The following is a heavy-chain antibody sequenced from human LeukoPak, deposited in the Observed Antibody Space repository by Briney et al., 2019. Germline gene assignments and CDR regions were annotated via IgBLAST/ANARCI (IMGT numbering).Heavy chain of an antibody. CDR3: ARDRYYDSSGYPG. V-gene: IGHV3-23*01. CDR1: GFTFSSYA. J-gene: IGHJ6*02. Sequence: PGGSLRLSCAASGFTFSSYAMSWVRQAPGKGLEWVSAISGSGGSTYYADSVKGRFTISRDNSKNTLYLQMNSLRAEDTAVYYCARDRYYDSSGYPGWGQGTTVTVSS. D-gene: IGHD3-22*01. CDR2: ISGSGGST.